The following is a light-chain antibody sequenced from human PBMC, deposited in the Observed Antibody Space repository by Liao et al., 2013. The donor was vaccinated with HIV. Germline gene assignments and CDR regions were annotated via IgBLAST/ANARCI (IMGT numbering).Light chain of an antibody. CDR3: QTWDNTFVA. CDR2: QDS. V-gene: IGLV3-1*01. CDR1: KLGDKY. Sequence: SYELTQPPSVSVSPGQTASITCSGDKLGDKYACWYQQKPGQSPVLVIYQDSKRPSGIPERFSGSNSGNTATLTISGTQPLDEADYFCQTWDNTFVAFGGGTRLTVL. J-gene: IGLJ2*01.